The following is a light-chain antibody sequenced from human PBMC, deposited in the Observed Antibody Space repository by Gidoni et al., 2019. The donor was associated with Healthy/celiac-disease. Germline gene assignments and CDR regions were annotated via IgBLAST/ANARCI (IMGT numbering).Light chain of an antibody. V-gene: IGLV3-19*01. Sequence: SSELTQDPAVSVAWGQTVRITCQGDSLRSYYASWYQQKPGQAPVLVIYGKNNRPSGIPDRFSGSSSGNTASLTITGAQAEDEADYYCNSRDSSGNPVFGGGTKLTVL. CDR3: NSRDSSGNPV. CDR1: SLRSYY. J-gene: IGLJ2*01. CDR2: GKN.